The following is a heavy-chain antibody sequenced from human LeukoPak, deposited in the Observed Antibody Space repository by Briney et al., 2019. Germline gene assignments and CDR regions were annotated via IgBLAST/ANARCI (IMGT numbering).Heavy chain of an antibody. CDR2: ISYDGSNK. CDR3: AKEHEEYGSGVFDY. V-gene: IGHV3-30*18. J-gene: IGHJ4*02. CDR1: GFTFSSYG. Sequence: PGGSLRLSCAASGFTFSSYGMHWVRQAPGKGLEWVAVISYDGSNKYYADSVKSRFTISRDNSKNTLYLQMNSLRAEDTAVYYCAKEHEEYGSGVFDYWGQGTLVTVSS. D-gene: IGHD3-10*01.